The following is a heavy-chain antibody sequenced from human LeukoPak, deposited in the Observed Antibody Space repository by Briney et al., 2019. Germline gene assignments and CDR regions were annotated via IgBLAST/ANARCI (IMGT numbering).Heavy chain of an antibody. CDR3: ARRYCSSTSCYYFDY. J-gene: IGHJ4*02. V-gene: IGHV1-2*02. CDR1: GYTFTDYY. CDR2: INTNRGGT. D-gene: IGHD2-2*01. Sequence: ASLKVSCKASGYTFTDYYMHWVRQAPGQGLEWMGWINTNRGGTNYAQRFQGRVTMTRDTSITTAYMELSRLKSDDTAVYYCARRYCSSTSCYYFDYWGQGTLVTVSP.